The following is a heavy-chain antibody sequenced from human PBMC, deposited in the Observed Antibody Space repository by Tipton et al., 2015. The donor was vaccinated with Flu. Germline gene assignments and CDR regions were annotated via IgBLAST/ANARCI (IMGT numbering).Heavy chain of an antibody. CDR2: ISSTTSYI. V-gene: IGHV3-21*06. D-gene: IGHD6-13*01. CDR3: ARGRTIADPNAFDI. CDR1: DFTFSSST. Sequence: SLRLSCAASDFTFSSSTMNWVRQAPGKGLEWVSAISSTTSYIFYADSVKGRFTISRDNAKNSLYLQMNSLGAEDTAVYYCARGRTIADPNAFDIWGQGTMVTVSS. J-gene: IGHJ3*02.